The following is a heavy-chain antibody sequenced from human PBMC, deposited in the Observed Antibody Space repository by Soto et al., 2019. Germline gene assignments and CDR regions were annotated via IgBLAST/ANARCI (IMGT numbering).Heavy chain of an antibody. CDR2: ISGSGGRT. J-gene: IGHJ4*02. CDR3: AKDGGSSWHVDY. Sequence: EVQLLESGGGLVQPGGSLRLSCAASGFTFSIYAMSWVRQAPGKGLEWVSGISGSGGRTYYADSVKGRFTNSRDNSRNTLYLQMSSLRAEDTAVYYSAKDGGSSWHVDYWGQGTLVTVSS. D-gene: IGHD6-13*01. V-gene: IGHV3-23*01. CDR1: GFTFSIYA.